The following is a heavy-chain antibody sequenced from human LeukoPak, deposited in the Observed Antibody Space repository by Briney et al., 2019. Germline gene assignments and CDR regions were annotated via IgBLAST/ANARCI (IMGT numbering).Heavy chain of an antibody. D-gene: IGHD2/OR15-2a*01. J-gene: IGHJ4*02. V-gene: IGHV4-59*08. CDR3: AGHHPRNTVDF. CDR1: GGSFSGYY. Sequence: PSGTLSLTCAASGGSFSGYYWSWIRQPPGKGLEWIAYISDIGSINYNPSLKSRVTISLDTSKNQFSLKLSSVTAADTAVYYCAGHHPRNTVDFWGQGTLVTVSS. CDR2: ISDIGSI.